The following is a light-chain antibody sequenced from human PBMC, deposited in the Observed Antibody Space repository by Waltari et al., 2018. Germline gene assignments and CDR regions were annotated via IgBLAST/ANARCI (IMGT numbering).Light chain of an antibody. CDR1: QSVLYSSNNKNY. CDR3: QQYYSTPRT. Sequence: DIVMTQSPDSLAVSLGERATINCTFSQSVLYSSNNKNYLAWYQQKPGQPPKLLIYWASTRESGVPDRFSGSGSGTDFTLTISSLQAEDVAVYYCQQYYSTPRTFGQGTKLEIK. V-gene: IGKV4-1*01. CDR2: WAS. J-gene: IGKJ2*01.